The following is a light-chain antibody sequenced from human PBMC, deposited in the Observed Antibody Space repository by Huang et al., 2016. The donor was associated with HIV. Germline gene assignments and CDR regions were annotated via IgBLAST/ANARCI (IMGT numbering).Light chain of an antibody. V-gene: IGKV1-NL1*01. J-gene: IGKJ1*01. Sequence: DIQMTQSPSSLSASVGDRVTIIGRASQGISKSLAWYQQKPGKAPKLLLYATSKLEGGGPSRFRGSGSGTHYTLTISTLQPEDLATYYCQQYQSVPWTFGQGTKVAI. CDR1: QGISKS. CDR2: ATS. CDR3: QQYQSVPWT.